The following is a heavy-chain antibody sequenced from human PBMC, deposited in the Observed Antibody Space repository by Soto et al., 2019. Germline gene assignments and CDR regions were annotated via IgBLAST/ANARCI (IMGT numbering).Heavy chain of an antibody. CDR1: GGSISSGGYS. J-gene: IGHJ5*02. CDR2: IYHSGST. D-gene: IGHD3-10*01. Sequence: SETLSLTCAVSGGSISSGGYSWSWIRQPPGKGLEWIGYIYHSGSTYYNPSLKSRVTISVDRSKNQFSLKLSSVTAADTAVYYCARRSYYYGSGRDNWFDPWGQGTLVTVSS. V-gene: IGHV4-30-2*01. CDR3: ARRSYYYGSGRDNWFDP.